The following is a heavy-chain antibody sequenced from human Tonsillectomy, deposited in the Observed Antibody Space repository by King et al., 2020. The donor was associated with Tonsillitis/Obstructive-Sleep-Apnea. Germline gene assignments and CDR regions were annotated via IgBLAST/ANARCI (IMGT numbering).Heavy chain of an antibody. CDR3: ARACRRDDAPDY. J-gene: IGHJ4*02. Sequence: QLVQSGGGLVQPGGSLRLSCAASGFTFSSYWMSWVRQAPGKGLEWVANIKQDGSEKYYVDSVKGRFTISRDNAKKSLYLQMNRLRAEDTAVYYCARACRRDDAPDYWGQGTLVTVSS. V-gene: IGHV3-7*01. D-gene: IGHD2-2*01. CDR2: IKQDGSEK. CDR1: GFTFSSYW.